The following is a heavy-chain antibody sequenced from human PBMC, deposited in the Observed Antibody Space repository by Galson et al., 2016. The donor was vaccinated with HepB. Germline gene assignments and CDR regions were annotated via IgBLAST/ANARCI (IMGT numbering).Heavy chain of an antibody. V-gene: IGHV3-23*01. J-gene: IGHJ6*04. CDR1: GFTLSSSA. D-gene: IGHD4-17*01. CDR3: GREYPTMTDHYPYQVDV. Sequence: SLRLSCAASGFTLSSSAMTWVRQAPGRGLEWVSAITETGSFAYYADSVRGRFTLSRDTSKNTVYLQMNYLRADDTALYYCGREYPTMTDHYPYQVDVWGKGAAVTVSS. CDR2: ITETGSFA.